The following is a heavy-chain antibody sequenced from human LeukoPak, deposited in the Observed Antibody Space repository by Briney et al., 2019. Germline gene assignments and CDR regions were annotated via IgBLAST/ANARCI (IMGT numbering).Heavy chain of an antibody. CDR2: IIPILGIA. V-gene: IGHV1-69*04. Sequence: GASVKVSCKASGGTFSSYAISWVRQAPGQGLEWMGRIIPILGIANYAQKFQGRVTITADKSTSTAYMELSSLRSEDTAVYYCARDHGGSYSGFDYWGQGTLVTVSS. D-gene: IGHD3-10*01. CDR1: GGTFSSYA. J-gene: IGHJ4*02. CDR3: ARDHGGSYSGFDY.